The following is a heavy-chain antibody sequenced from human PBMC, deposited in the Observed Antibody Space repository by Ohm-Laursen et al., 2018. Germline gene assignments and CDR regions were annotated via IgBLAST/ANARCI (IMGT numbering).Heavy chain of an antibody. CDR3: SRGQRNYYAMDV. J-gene: IGHJ6*02. Sequence: QTLSLTCAISGDSASSDSGAWNWIRQPPSRGLEWLVRTHYSSKWVYDYAVSVKSRITITPDTSKNQFSLQLNSVTPEDSAVYYCSRGQRNYYAMDVWGQGTTVTVSS. D-gene: IGHD1-1*01. V-gene: IGHV6-1*01. CDR2: THYSSKWVY. CDR1: GDSASSDSGA.